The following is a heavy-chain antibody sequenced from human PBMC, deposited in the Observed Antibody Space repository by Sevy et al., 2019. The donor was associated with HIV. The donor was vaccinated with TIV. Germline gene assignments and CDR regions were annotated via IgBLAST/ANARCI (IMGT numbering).Heavy chain of an antibody. Sequence: ASVKVSCKASGHTFSDYYIQWVRQAPGQGLEWMGWSNSNSGAISYAQKFRDRVTMTSDTSISTAYMELSRLRSDDTAVYYCATQYSYDYWGQGTLVTVSS. CDR3: ATQYSYDY. CDR1: GHTFSDYY. CDR2: SNSNSGAI. J-gene: IGHJ4*02. D-gene: IGHD4-4*01. V-gene: IGHV1-2*02.